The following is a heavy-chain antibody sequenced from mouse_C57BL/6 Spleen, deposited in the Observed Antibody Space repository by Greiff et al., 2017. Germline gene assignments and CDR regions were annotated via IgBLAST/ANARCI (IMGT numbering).Heavy chain of an antibody. CDR2: IDPEDGDT. CDR1: GFNIKDYY. D-gene: IGHD2-5*01. V-gene: IGHV14-1*01. J-gene: IGHJ1*03. Sequence: VQLQQSGAELVRPGASVKLSCTASGFNIKDYYMHWVKQRPEQGLEWIGRIDPEDGDTEYAPKFQGKATMTADKSSNTAYLQLSSLTSEDTAVYYCTNSNYEDWYFDVWGTGTTVTVSS. CDR3: TNSNYEDWYFDV.